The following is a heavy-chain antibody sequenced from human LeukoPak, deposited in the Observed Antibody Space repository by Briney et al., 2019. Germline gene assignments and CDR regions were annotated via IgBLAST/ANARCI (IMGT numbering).Heavy chain of an antibody. Sequence: GASVKVSCKASGYTFTSYYMHWVRQAPGQGLEWMGIINPSGGSTSYAQKFQGRVTMTRDTSTSTVHMELSSLRSEDTAVYYCARGFRSSGYYLSNWYFDLWGRGTLVTVSS. D-gene: IGHD3-22*01. CDR2: INPSGGST. J-gene: IGHJ2*01. V-gene: IGHV1-46*01. CDR3: ARGFRSSGYYLSNWYFDL. CDR1: GYTFTSYY.